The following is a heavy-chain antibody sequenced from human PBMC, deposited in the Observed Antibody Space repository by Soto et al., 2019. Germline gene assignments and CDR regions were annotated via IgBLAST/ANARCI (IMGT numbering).Heavy chain of an antibody. CDR1: GYTFTSYG. D-gene: IGHD5-18*01. Sequence: QVQLVQSGAEVEKPGASVKVSCKASGYTFTSYGFSWVRQAPGQGLEWMGWIGAYNGNTNYAQKLQGRVTMTTDTSTSTAYMELRSLRSDDTAVYYCARAAGSYEGTKYFQHWGQGTLVTVSS. CDR3: ARAAGSYEGTKYFQH. V-gene: IGHV1-18*01. J-gene: IGHJ1*01. CDR2: IGAYNGNT.